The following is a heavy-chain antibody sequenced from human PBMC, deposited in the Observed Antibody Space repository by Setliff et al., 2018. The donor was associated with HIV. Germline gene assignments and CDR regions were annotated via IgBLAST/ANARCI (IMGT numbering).Heavy chain of an antibody. CDR1: GYSISSGYY. CDR3: ARGRSRWTYYNYYYMDV. V-gene: IGHV4-38-2*01. Sequence: KTSETLSHTCAVSGYSISSGYYWGWIRQPPGKGLEWIGSIYHSGSTYYNPSLKSRVTISVDTSKNQFSLKLSSVTAADTAVYYCARGRSRWTYYNYYYMDVWGKGTTVTVSS. J-gene: IGHJ6*03. CDR2: IYHSGST. D-gene: IGHD6-13*01.